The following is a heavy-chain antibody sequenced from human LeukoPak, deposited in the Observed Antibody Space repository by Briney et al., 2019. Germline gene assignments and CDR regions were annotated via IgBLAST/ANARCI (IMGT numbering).Heavy chain of an antibody. V-gene: IGHV3-30*03. Sequence: PGGSLRLSCAASGFTFSSYGMHWVRQAPGKGLEWVAVISYDGSNKYYADSVKGRFTISRDNSKNTLYLQMNSLRAEDTAVYYCARSWDFGVVWDYYMDVWGKGTTVTVSS. CDR2: ISYDGSNK. D-gene: IGHD3-3*01. CDR3: ARSWDFGVVWDYYMDV. J-gene: IGHJ6*03. CDR1: GFTFSSYG.